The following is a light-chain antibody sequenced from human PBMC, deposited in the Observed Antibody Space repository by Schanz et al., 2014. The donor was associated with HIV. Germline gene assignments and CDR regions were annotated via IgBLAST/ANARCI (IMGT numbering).Light chain of an antibody. J-gene: IGLJ2*01. CDR3: QSYDSSLSGLHVV. Sequence: QSALTQPPSASGSPGQSVTISCTGTSSDVGYYNYVSWYQQHPGKAPKLMIYEVSKRPSGVPDRFSGSKSGNTASLAITGLQAEDEADYYCQSYDSSLSGLHVVFGGGTKLTVL. CDR2: EVS. CDR1: SSDVGYYNY. V-gene: IGLV2-8*01.